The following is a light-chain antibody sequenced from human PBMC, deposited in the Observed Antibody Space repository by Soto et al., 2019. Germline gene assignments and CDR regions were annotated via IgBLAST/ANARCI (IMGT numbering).Light chain of an antibody. CDR2: DAS. Sequence: MTQSPSTLSASVGDRVTITCRASQSISSWLAWYQQKPGKAPKLLIYDASSLESGVPSRFSGSGSGTEFTLTISSLQPEDFATYYCQQSYSTPRTFGQGTKVDIK. CDR1: QSISSW. CDR3: QQSYSTPRT. J-gene: IGKJ1*01. V-gene: IGKV1-5*01.